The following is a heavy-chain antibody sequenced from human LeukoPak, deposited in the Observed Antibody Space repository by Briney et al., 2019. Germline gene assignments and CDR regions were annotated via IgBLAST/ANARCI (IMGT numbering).Heavy chain of an antibody. CDR2: IYYSGST. D-gene: IGHD6-19*01. J-gene: IGHJ5*02. CDR1: GGSISSYY. CDR3: ASTGYSSGWYVGWFDP. V-gene: IGHV4-59*12. Sequence: SETLSLTCTVSGGSISSYYWSWIRQPPGKGLEWIGYIYYSGSTNYNPSLKSRVTISVDTSKNQFSLKLSSVTAADTAVYYCASTGYSSGWYVGWFDPWGQGTLATVSS.